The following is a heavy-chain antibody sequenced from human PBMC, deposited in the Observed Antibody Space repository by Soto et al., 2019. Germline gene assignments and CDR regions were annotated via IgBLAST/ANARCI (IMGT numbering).Heavy chain of an antibody. J-gene: IGHJ4*02. Sequence: SGGSLRLSCAASGFTLSSYSMNWVRQAPGKGLEWVSSISSSSSYIYYADSVKGRFTISRDNAKNSLYLQMNSLRAEDTAVYYCARDLQYCSSTSCYRPPRPYFDYWGQGTLVTVSS. D-gene: IGHD2-2*01. CDR3: ARDLQYCSSTSCYRPPRPYFDY. CDR2: ISSSSSYI. V-gene: IGHV3-21*01. CDR1: GFTLSSYS.